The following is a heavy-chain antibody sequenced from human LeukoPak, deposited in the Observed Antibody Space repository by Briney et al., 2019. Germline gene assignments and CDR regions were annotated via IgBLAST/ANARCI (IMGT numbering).Heavy chain of an antibody. J-gene: IGHJ4*02. Sequence: ASVKVSCKASGYTFTGYYIHWVRQAPGQGLEWMGWINPNSAGTHYAQKFQGRVTMTTDTSTSTAYMELRSLRSDDTAVYYCARTKVPAHYDILTGYSRGPFDYWGQGILVTVSS. CDR2: INPNSAGT. D-gene: IGHD3-9*01. V-gene: IGHV1-2*02. CDR1: GYTFTGYY. CDR3: ARTKVPAHYDILTGYSRGPFDY.